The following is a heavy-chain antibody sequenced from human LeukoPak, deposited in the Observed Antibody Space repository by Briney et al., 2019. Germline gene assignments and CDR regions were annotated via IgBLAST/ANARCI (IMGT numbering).Heavy chain of an antibody. D-gene: IGHD3-3*01. J-gene: IGHJ4*02. V-gene: IGHV3-7*01. CDR1: GFTFSSYW. Sequence: PGGSLRLSCAASGFTFSSYWMSWVRQAPGKGLEWVANIKQDGSEKYYVDSVKGRFTISRDNAKNSLYLQMNSLRAEDTAVYYCARGDHRSDFWSGYRKKLFDYWGQGTLVTVSS. CDR2: IKQDGSEK. CDR3: ARGDHRSDFWSGYRKKLFDY.